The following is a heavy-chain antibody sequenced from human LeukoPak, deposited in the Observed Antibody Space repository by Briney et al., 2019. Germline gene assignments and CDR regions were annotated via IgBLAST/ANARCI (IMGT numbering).Heavy chain of an antibody. CDR3: ARDRAYYYDSSGYYGCLDY. J-gene: IGHJ4*02. V-gene: IGHV3-30-3*01. D-gene: IGHD3-22*01. CDR1: GFTFSSYA. CDR2: ISYDGSNK. Sequence: GRSLRLSCAASGFTFSSYAMHWVRQAPGKGLEWVAVISYDGSNKYYADSVKGRFTISRDNSKNTLYLQMNSLRAEDTAVYYCARDRAYYYDSSGYYGCLDYWGQGTLVTVSS.